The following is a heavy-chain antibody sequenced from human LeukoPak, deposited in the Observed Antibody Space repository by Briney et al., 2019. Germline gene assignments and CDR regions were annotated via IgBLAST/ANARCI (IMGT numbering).Heavy chain of an antibody. CDR3: ARVQAQLSNAFDI. CDR1: GFTFSDYY. CDR2: ISSSSSYT. J-gene: IGHJ3*02. V-gene: IGHV3-11*06. Sequence: PGGSLRLSCAASGFTFSDYYMSWIRQAPGKGLEWVSYISSSSSYTNYADSVKGRFNISRDNAKNSLYLQMNSLRAEDTAVYYCARVQAQLSNAFDIWGQGTMVTVSS. D-gene: IGHD3-16*02.